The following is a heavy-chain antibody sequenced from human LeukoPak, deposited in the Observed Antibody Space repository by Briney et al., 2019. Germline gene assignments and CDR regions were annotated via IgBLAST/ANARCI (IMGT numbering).Heavy chain of an antibody. CDR2: ISSSGGTI. V-gene: IGHV3-11*04. CDR1: GFTFSDYY. Sequence: PGGSLRLSCAASGFTFSDYYMSWIRQAPGKGLEWVSYISSSGGTIYYADSVKGRFTISRDNSKNTLYLQMNSLRAEDTAVYYCASGSSGWKPEIYYYYMDVWGKGTTVTVSS. CDR3: ASGSSGWKPEIYYYYMDV. J-gene: IGHJ6*03. D-gene: IGHD6-19*01.